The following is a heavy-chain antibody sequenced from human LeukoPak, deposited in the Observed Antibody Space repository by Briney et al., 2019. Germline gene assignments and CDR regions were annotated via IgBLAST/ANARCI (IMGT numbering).Heavy chain of an antibody. CDR2: IIPILGTA. Sequence: SVKVSCKASGGTFSSYAISWVRQAPGQGLEWMGGIIPILGTANYAQKFQGRVTITADESTSTAYMELSSLRSEDTAVYYCAREASGDYAGVGAFDIWGQGTMVTVSS. CDR1: GGTFSSYA. J-gene: IGHJ3*02. CDR3: AREASGDYAGVGAFDI. D-gene: IGHD4-17*01. V-gene: IGHV1-69*13.